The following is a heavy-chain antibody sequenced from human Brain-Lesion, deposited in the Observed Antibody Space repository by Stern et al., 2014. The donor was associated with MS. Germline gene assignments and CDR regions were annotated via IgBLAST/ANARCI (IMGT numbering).Heavy chain of an antibody. D-gene: IGHD2-15*01. J-gene: IGHJ5*02. CDR3: AGEEDIRYCSGGSCTGNWFDP. V-gene: IGHV4-39*01. CDR2: IYYSGNT. CDR1: GGSVSSTSYA. Sequence: VQLLESGPGLVKPSETLSLTCTVAGGSVSSTSYAWAWIRQPPGKGLEWIGTIYYSGNTYYSPSLKSRLTISLDTSKNQFSLQGRSVTAADTAVYYCAGEEDIRYCSGGSCTGNWFDPWGQGTLVTVSS.